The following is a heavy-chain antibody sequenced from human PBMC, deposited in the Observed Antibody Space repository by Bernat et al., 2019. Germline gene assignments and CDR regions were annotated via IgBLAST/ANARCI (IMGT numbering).Heavy chain of an antibody. D-gene: IGHD4-17*01. CDR2: ISYDGSNK. J-gene: IGHJ6*03. Sequence: QVQLVESGGGVVQPGRSPRLSCAASGFTFSSYGMHWVRQAPGKGLEWVAVISYDGSNKYYADSVKGRFTISRDNSKNTLYLQMNSLRAEDTAVYYCARESYEATVTHDYYYYYMDVWGKGTTVTVSS. V-gene: IGHV3-30*03. CDR3: ARESYEATVTHDYYYYYMDV. CDR1: GFTFSSYG.